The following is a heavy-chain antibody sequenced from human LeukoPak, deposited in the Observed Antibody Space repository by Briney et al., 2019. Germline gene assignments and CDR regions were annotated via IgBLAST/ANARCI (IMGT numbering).Heavy chain of an antibody. V-gene: IGHV3-11*01. CDR3: AREERYYYDSSGSISGY. D-gene: IGHD3-22*01. J-gene: IGHJ4*02. CDR2: ISSSGSTI. CDR1: GFTFSDYY. Sequence: PGGSLRLSCAASGFTFSDYYMSWIRQAPGKGLEWVSYISSSGSTIYYADSVKGRFTISGDDAKNSLYLQMNSLRAEDTAVYYCAREERYYYDSSGSISGYWGQGTLVTVSS.